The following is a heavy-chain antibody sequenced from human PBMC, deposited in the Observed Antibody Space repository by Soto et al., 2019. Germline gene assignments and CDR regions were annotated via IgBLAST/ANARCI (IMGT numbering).Heavy chain of an antibody. V-gene: IGHV1-18*04. CDR2: ISPYKGNT. CDR1: GYTFTGYY. Sequence: ASVKVSCTASGYTFTGYYMDWVRQAPGQGLEWMGWISPYKGNTHYALGLQGRVTMTTDTSTSTAYMELRSLRSDDTAVYYCARDLDASGSYYTDYWGQGTLVNVSS. J-gene: IGHJ4*02. D-gene: IGHD3-10*01. CDR3: ARDLDASGSYYTDY.